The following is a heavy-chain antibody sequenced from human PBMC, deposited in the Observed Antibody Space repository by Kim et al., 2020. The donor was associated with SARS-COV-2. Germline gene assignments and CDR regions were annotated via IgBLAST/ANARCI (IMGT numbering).Heavy chain of an antibody. Sequence: YDVESVKGRFTISRDDAKNSLCLHMNSLRAEDTAMYYCARQDQRTFDIWGQGTMVTVSS. D-gene: IGHD2-15*01. V-gene: IGHV3-7*01. CDR3: ARQDQRTFDI. J-gene: IGHJ3*02.